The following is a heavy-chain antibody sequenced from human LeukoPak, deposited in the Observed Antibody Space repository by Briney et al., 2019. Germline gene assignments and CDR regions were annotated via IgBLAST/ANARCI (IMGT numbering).Heavy chain of an antibody. CDR1: GFTFSSYW. D-gene: IGHD6-19*01. CDR2: IISGGSYT. Sequence: PGGSLRLSCAASGFTFSSYWMHWVRQAPGKGLVWVSRIISGGSYTTYADSVKGRFTISRDNAKNTLYLQMNSLSAEDTAVYYCAREDVDITVAASGPFDIWGQGTMVTVSS. CDR3: AREDVDITVAASGPFDI. V-gene: IGHV3-74*01. J-gene: IGHJ3*02.